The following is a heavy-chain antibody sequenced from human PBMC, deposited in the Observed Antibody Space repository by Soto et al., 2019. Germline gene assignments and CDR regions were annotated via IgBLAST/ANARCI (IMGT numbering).Heavy chain of an antibody. CDR2: ISSSGSNI. J-gene: IGHJ4*02. V-gene: IGHV3-48*01. CDR3: ASGRTHINFDY. CDR1: GFTFSSYA. Sequence: GGSLRLSCAASGFTFSSYAMSWVRQAPGKGLEWVSSISSSGSNIYYADSVKGRFTISRDNAKNSLYLQMNSLRAEDTAVYYCASGRTHINFDYWGQGTLVTVSS.